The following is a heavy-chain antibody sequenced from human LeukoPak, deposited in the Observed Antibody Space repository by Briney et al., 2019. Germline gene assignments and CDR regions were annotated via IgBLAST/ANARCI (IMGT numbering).Heavy chain of an antibody. D-gene: IGHD6-19*01. CDR3: ARARSSGWYRDY. V-gene: IGHV3-11*04. Sequence: PGGSLRLSCAASGFTFSDSYMSWIRQAPGKGLEWISYISSSGSIIFYADSVKGRFTISRDNAENSLYLQMNSLRAEDTAVYYCARARSSGWYRDYWGQGTLVTVSS. CDR2: ISSSGSII. CDR1: GFTFSDSY. J-gene: IGHJ4*02.